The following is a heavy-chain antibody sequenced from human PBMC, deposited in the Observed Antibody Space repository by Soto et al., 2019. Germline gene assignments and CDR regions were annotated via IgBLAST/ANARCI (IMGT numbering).Heavy chain of an antibody. J-gene: IGHJ4*02. V-gene: IGHV3-21*01. CDR2: ISSSSSYI. D-gene: IGHD4-17*01. CDR1: GFTFSSYS. CDR3: AKTVSSSGDYVAFFDS. Sequence: GGSLRLSCAASGFTFSSYSMNWVRQAPGKGLEWVSSISSSSSYIYYADSVKGRFTSSRDNAKNSLYLQMNSLRAEDTAVYYCAKTVSSSGDYVAFFDSWRQGPLVTV.